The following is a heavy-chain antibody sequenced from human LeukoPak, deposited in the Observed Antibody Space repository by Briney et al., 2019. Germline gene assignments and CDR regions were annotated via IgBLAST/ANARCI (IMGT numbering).Heavy chain of an antibody. D-gene: IGHD3-3*01. V-gene: IGHV1-8*01. CDR2: MNPNSGNT. CDR3: ARGQISDFWSGYYYAPDAFDI. J-gene: IGHJ3*02. Sequence: GASVKVSCKASGYTFTSYDINWVRQATGQGLEWMGWMNPNSGNTGYARKFQGRVTMTRNTSISTAYMELSSLRSEDTAVYYCARGQISDFWSGYYYAPDAFDIWGQGTMVTVSS. CDR1: GYTFTSYD.